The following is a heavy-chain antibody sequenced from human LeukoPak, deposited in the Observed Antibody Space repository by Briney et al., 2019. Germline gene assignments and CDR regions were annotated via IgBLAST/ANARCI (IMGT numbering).Heavy chain of an antibody. J-gene: IGHJ4*02. D-gene: IGHD5-12*01. CDR3: AKSGYDNPFFDY. Sequence: LAGGSLRLSCAASGFTFSSYAMSWVRQAPGKGLEWVSAISGSGGSTYYADSVKGRFTISRDNSKNTLYLQMNSLRAEDTAVYYCAKSGYDNPFFDYWGQGTLVTVSS. CDR1: GFTFSSYA. CDR2: ISGSGGST. V-gene: IGHV3-23*01.